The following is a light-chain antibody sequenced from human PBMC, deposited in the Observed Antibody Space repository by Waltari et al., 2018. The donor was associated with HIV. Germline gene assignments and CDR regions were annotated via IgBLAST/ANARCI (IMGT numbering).Light chain of an antibody. Sequence: EIVLTQSPGALSLSPGERATLSCRASQSVSSIYLAWYLQKPGQAPRLLIYGASNRATGVPDRFSGSGSGTDFTLIISRREPEDFAVYYCQHYGGSAIYTFGQGTKLEIK. CDR2: GAS. J-gene: IGKJ2*01. V-gene: IGKV3-20*01. CDR1: QSVSSIY. CDR3: QHYGGSAIYT.